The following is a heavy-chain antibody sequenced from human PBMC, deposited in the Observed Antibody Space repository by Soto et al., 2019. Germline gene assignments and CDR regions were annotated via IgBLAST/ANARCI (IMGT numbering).Heavy chain of an antibody. V-gene: IGHV4-61*05. CDR3: ARHYGDGYDYVDY. CDR1: GGSISSSSYY. CDR2: IYYRANP. J-gene: IGHJ4*02. Sequence: SETLSLTCTVSGGSISSSSYYWSWIRQPPGKGLEWIGYIYYRANPNYNPSLKSRVTISQDTSKNQFSLKLSSVTAADTAVYYCARHYGDGYDYVDYWGQGTLVTVSS. D-gene: IGHD5-12*01.